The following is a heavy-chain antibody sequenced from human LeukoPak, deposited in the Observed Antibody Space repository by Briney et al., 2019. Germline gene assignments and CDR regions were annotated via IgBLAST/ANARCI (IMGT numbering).Heavy chain of an antibody. CDR3: AKDLFPQETGDPIDY. Sequence: PGGSLRLSCAASGFTFSSHGMLWARQAPGKGLEWVAVISYYGSNKYYADSVKGRFTISRDNSRNTLYLQMNSLRPEDTAVYYCAKDLFPQETGDPIDYWGQGTLVTVSS. V-gene: IGHV3-30*18. J-gene: IGHJ4*02. D-gene: IGHD7-27*01. CDR1: GFTFSSHG. CDR2: ISYYGSNK.